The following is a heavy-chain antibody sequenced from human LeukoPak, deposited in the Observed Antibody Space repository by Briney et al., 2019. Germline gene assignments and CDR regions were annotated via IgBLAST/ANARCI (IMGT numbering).Heavy chain of an antibody. J-gene: IGHJ4*02. CDR2: ISGSGGNT. V-gene: IGHV3-23*01. CDR3: AKDRQSSGWNCDH. D-gene: IGHD6-19*01. Sequence: GGSLSLSCAASGFTFSNYAMSWVRQAPGKGLEWVSSISGSGGNTYYADSVKGRFTISRDNSKNTLFLQMNSLRAEDTAVYYCAKDRQSSGWNCDHWGQGTLVTVSS. CDR1: GFTFSNYA.